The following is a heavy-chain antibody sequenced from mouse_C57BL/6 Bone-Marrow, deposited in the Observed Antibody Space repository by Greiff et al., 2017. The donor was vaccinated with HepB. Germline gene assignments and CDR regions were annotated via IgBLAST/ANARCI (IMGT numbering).Heavy chain of an antibody. J-gene: IGHJ2*01. CDR3: ARITTVVGVDY. D-gene: IGHD1-1*01. V-gene: IGHV7-3*01. CDR2: IRNKANGYTT. CDR1: GFTFTDYY. Sequence: EVMLVESGGGLVQPGGSLSLSCAASGFTFTDYYMSWVRQPPGKALEWLGFIRNKANGYTTEYSASVKGRFTISRDNSQSILYLQMNALRAEDSATYYCARITTVVGVDYWGQGTTLTVSS.